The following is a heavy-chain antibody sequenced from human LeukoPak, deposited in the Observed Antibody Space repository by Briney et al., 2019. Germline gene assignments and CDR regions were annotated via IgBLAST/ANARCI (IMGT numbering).Heavy chain of an antibody. CDR2: ISGSGVST. CDR3: AKDRVSTYYDFREEFDY. CDR1: GFTFSYYA. Sequence: PGGSLRLSCAASGFTFSYYAMSWVRQAPGKGLEWVSAISGSGVSTYYADSVKGRFTISRDNSKNTLYLQMNSLRAEDTAVYYCAKDRVSTYYDFREEFDYWGQGTLVTVSS. D-gene: IGHD3-3*01. J-gene: IGHJ4*02. V-gene: IGHV3-23*01.